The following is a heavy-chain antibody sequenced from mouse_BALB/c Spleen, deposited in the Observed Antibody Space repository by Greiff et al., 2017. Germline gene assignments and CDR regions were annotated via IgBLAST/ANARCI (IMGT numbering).Heavy chain of an antibody. CDR1: GFAFSSYD. V-gene: IGHV5-12-1*01. Sequence: DVMLVESAGGLVKPGGSLKLSCAASGFAFSSYDMSWVRQTPEKRLGWVAYISSGGGSTYYPDTVKGRFTISRDNAKNTLYLQMSSLKSEDTAMYYCARHADGNPFFAYWGQGTLVTVSA. CDR3: ARHADGNPFFAY. CDR2: ISSGGGST. J-gene: IGHJ3*01. D-gene: IGHD2-1*01.